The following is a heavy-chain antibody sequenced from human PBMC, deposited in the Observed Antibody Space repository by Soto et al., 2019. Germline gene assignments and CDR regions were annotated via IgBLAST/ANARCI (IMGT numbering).Heavy chain of an antibody. CDR1: GYSFTSYW. CDR2: IYPGDSDT. Sequence: RGESLKISCKGSGYSFTSYWIGWVRQMPGKGLEWMGIIYPGDSDTRYSPSFQGQVTISADKSISTAYLQWSSLKASDTAMYYCARSDGTGYDSSGYMGYWGQGTLVTVSS. J-gene: IGHJ4*02. V-gene: IGHV5-51*01. D-gene: IGHD3-22*01. CDR3: ARSDGTGYDSSGYMGY.